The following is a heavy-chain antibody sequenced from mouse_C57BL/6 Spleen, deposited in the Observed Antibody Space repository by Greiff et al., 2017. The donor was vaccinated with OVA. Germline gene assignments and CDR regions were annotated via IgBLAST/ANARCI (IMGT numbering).Heavy chain of an antibody. Sequence: VESEGGLVQPGSSMKLSCTASGFTFSDYYMAWVRQVPEKGLEWVANINYDGSSTYYLDSLKSRFIISRDNAKNILYLQMSSLKSEDTATYYCARSFHYYGSSYGWYFDVWGTGTTVTVSS. J-gene: IGHJ1*03. V-gene: IGHV5-16*01. CDR1: GFTFSDYY. CDR3: ARSFHYYGSSYGWYFDV. CDR2: INYDGSST. D-gene: IGHD1-1*01.